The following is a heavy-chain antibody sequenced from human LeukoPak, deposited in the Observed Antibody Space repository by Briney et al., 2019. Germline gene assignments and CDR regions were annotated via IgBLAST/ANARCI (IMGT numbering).Heavy chain of an antibody. V-gene: IGHV4-59*01. CDR3: ARDNYYDGSGHYPFDY. D-gene: IGHD3-22*01. CDR2: IYSSGTT. CDR1: GGSISSYY. Sequence: SETLSLTCTVSGGSISSYYWSWIRQPPGKGLEWIGLIYSSGTTNYNPSLKSRVTISVDTSKNQLSLKLSSVTAADTAVYYCARDNYYDGSGHYPFDYWGQGTLVTVSS. J-gene: IGHJ4*02.